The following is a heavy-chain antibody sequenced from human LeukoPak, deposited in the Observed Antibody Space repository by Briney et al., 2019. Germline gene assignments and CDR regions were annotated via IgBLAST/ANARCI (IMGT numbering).Heavy chain of an antibody. V-gene: IGHV3-43*02. CDR1: GFKFDDYA. CDR3: AKDLGYSSSPDY. Sequence: GGSLRLSCAASGFKFDDYAMHWVRQAPGKGLEWVSLISADGSIYYADFVKGRFAISRDNSKNSLYLQMNSLRTEDTALYYCAKDLGYSSSPDYWGQGTLVTVSS. J-gene: IGHJ4*02. D-gene: IGHD2-2*01. CDR2: ISADGSI.